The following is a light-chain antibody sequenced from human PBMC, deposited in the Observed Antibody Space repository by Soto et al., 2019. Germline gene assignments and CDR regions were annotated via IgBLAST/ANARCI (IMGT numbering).Light chain of an antibody. J-gene: IGKJ5*01. V-gene: IGKV3-15*01. Sequence: ETVLTQSPATLSLSPGERATLSCRASQSVGSKLAWYQQKPGQAPRLLIYGASTRATGIPARFSGSGSGTEFTLTISSLQSEDFVIYYCQQYNNWPPITFGQGTRLEIK. CDR1: QSVGSK. CDR3: QQYNNWPPIT. CDR2: GAS.